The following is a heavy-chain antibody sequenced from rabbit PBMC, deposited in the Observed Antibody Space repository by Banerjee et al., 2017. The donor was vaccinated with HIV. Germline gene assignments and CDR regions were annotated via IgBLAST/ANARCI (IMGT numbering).Heavy chain of an antibody. D-gene: IGHD1-1*01. Sequence: QSLEESGGDLVKPGASLTLTCTASGFSFSSTYYMCWVRQAPGKGLEWIACIDGGSSKNTYYATWAKGRFTISKTSSTTVTLQMTSVTVADTATYFCARDRDLYPTISGDFIRVGFHLWGPGTLVTVS. CDR1: GFSFSSTYY. CDR3: ARDRDLYPTISGDFIRVGFHL. V-gene: IGHV1S40*01. CDR2: IDGGSSKNT. J-gene: IGHJ6*01.